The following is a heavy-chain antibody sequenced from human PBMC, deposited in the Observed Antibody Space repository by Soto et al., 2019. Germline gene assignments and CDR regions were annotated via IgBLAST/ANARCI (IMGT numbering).Heavy chain of an antibody. D-gene: IGHD3-16*01. CDR3: ARGNPFNYAGFDV. CDR2: RNAKSGDT. J-gene: IGHJ6*02. V-gene: IGHV1-8*01. CDR1: GYTFSDFD. Sequence: ASVKVSCKASGYTFSDFDINWLRQASGQGPEWMGWRNAKSGDTFFAQRFQGKFNMTWDTSLSTAYMEVGSLTSDDTAMYYCARGNPFNYAGFDVWGQGTTVTVSS.